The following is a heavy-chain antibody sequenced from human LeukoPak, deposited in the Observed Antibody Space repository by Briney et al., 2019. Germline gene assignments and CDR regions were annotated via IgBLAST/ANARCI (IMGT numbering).Heavy chain of an antibody. Sequence: GESLKISCKGSGYIFSTNWIGWVRQMPGKGLEWMGIIYPSDSDTRYNPSFQGQVIISADKSISTAYLQWSSLKASDTAMYYCATQRVEMATIDYWGQGTLVTVSS. V-gene: IGHV5-51*01. CDR3: ATQRVEMATIDY. J-gene: IGHJ4*02. D-gene: IGHD5-24*01. CDR2: IYPSDSDT. CDR1: GYIFSTNW.